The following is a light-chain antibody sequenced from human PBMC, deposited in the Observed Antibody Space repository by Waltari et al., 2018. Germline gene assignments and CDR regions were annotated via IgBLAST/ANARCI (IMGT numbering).Light chain of an antibody. Sequence: SSELTQDPAVSVALGQTVRITCQGDSLRSFYASWYQQRPGQAPILVLYGQNNRPSGIPDRSAGSTSGTTASLTITRAQAEDEGDYFCHSRDTTSTRLFGGGTRVTV. V-gene: IGLV3-19*01. CDR1: SLRSFY. J-gene: IGLJ2*01. CDR3: HSRDTTSTRL. CDR2: GQN.